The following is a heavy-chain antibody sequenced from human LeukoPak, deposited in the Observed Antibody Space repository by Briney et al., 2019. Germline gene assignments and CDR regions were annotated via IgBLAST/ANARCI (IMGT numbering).Heavy chain of an antibody. D-gene: IGHD5-18*01. J-gene: IGHJ4*02. V-gene: IGHV3-30*18. Sequence: GRSLRLSCAASGFTFSSYGMHWVRQAPGKGLEWAAVISYDGSNKYYADSVKGRFTISRDNSKNTLYLQMNSLRAEDTAVYYCAKDGNTAMVTGYYFDYWGQGTLVTVSS. CDR2: ISYDGSNK. CDR1: GFTFSSYG. CDR3: AKDGNTAMVTGYYFDY.